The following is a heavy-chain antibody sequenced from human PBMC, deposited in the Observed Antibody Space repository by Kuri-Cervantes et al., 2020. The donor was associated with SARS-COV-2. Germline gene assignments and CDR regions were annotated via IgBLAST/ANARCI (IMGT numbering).Heavy chain of an antibody. Sequence: GGSLRLSCAASGFTFSSYSMNWVRQAPGKGLEWVSSISSSSSYIYYADSVKGRFTISRDNAKNSLYLQMNSLRAEDTAVYYCARGGYCSGGSCNSVYYYYYYGMDVWGQGTTVTVSS. CDR3: ARGGYCSGGSCNSVYYYYYYGMDV. CDR2: ISSSSSYI. D-gene: IGHD2-15*01. V-gene: IGHV3-21*01. J-gene: IGHJ6*02. CDR1: GFTFSSYS.